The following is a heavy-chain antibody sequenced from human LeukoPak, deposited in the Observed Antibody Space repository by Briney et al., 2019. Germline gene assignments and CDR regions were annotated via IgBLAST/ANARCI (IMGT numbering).Heavy chain of an antibody. J-gene: IGHJ4*02. CDR3: AKWPRSLGSLNPVEDY. CDR1: GFTFSSYA. CDR2: ISGSGGST. V-gene: IGHV3-23*01. D-gene: IGHD6-13*01. Sequence: GGSLRLSCAASGFTFSSYAMSWVRQAPGKGLEWVSAISGSGGSTYYADSGTGRFTISRDNSKNTLYLQMNTLRAEDKAVYYCAKWPRSLGSLNPVEDYWGQGTLVTVSS.